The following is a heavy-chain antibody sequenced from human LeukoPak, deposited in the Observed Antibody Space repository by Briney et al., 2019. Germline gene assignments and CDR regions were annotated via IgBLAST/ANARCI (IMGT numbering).Heavy chain of an antibody. J-gene: IGHJ4*02. CDR2: IYASGST. D-gene: IGHD2-2*01. CDR3: ARGYCSSTSCLPFDY. Sequence: KPSETLSLTCTVSGGSISSYYWSWIRRPAGKGLEWIGRIYASGSTNYNPSFKSRVTLSVDTSKNQFSLKLSSVTAADTAVYYCARGYCSSTSCLPFDYWGQGTLVTVSS. CDR1: GGSISSYY. V-gene: IGHV4-4*07.